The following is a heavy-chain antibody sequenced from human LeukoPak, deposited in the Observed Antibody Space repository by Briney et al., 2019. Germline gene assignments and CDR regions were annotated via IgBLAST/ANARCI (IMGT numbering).Heavy chain of an antibody. CDR3: ARDLYYYGSGSYYDVFDV. CDR1: GYTFSTYG. J-gene: IGHJ3*01. V-gene: IGHV1-18*01. Sequence: EASVKVSCKASGYTFSTYGISWVRQAPGHGLEWMGWISAYKGNTYYAQKLQGRVTMTTDTSTSTAYMELRSLRSDDTAIYYCARDLYYYGSGSYYDVFDVWGQGTMVTVSS. CDR2: ISAYKGNT. D-gene: IGHD3-10*01.